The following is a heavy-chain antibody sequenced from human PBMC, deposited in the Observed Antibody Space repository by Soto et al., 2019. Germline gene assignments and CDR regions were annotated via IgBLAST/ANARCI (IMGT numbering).Heavy chain of an antibody. Sequence: EVQLVESGGGLVQPGGSLRLSCAASGFTFSSYWMHWVRQVPGKGLVWVSIINADGSSTDYADSVKGRFTISRDNAKNTLYLQMSSLRVEDTAVYYCARPRYDDSGTPFDYWGQGTLVTVSS. CDR1: GFTFSSYW. CDR3: ARPRYDDSGTPFDY. J-gene: IGHJ4*02. V-gene: IGHV3-74*01. D-gene: IGHD3-22*01. CDR2: INADGSST.